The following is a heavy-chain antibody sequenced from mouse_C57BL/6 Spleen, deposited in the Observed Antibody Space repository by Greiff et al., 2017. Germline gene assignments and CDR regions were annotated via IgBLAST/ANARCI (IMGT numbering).Heavy chain of an antibody. D-gene: IGHD1-1*01. CDR1: GFTFSNYW. V-gene: IGHV6-3*01. Sequence: EVKLVESGGGLVQPGGSMKLSCVASGFTFSNYWMNWVRQSPEKGLEWVAQIRLKSDNYATHYAESVKGRFTISRDDSKSSVYLQMNNLRAEDTGIYYCSLFVYFDVWGTGTTVTVSS. CDR3: SLFVYFDV. J-gene: IGHJ1*03. CDR2: IRLKSDNYAT.